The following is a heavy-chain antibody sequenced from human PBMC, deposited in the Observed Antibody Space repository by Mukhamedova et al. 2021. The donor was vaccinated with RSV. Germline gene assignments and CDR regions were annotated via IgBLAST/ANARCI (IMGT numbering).Heavy chain of an antibody. D-gene: IGHD5/OR15-5a*01. Sequence: SSGINAEYMGSVKGRFTISRDNSKNTLYLQMNSLRAEDTAVYYCARPRSVYSLGVPVDYWGQGTLVTVFS. J-gene: IGHJ4*02. CDR2: SSGINA. CDR3: ARPRSVYSLGVPVDY. V-gene: IGHV3-NL1*01.